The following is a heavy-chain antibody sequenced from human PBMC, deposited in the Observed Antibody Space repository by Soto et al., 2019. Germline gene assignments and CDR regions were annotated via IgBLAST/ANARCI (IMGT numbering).Heavy chain of an antibody. V-gene: IGHV1-69*13. CDR2: IIPIFGTA. D-gene: IGHD6-6*01. J-gene: IGHJ5*02. Sequence: SVKVSCKASGGTFSSYAISWVRQAPGQGPEWMGGIIPIFGTANYAQKFQGRVTITADESTSTAYMELSSLRSEDTAVYYCARDVEVVRYSSSSWFDPWGQGTPVTVSS. CDR3: ARDVEVVRYSSSSWFDP. CDR1: GGTFSSYA.